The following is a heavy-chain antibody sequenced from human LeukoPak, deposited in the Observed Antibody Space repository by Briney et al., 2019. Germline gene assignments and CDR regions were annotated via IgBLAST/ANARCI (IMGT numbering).Heavy chain of an antibody. CDR1: GGSFSGYY. Sequence: SETLPLTCAVYGGSFSGYYWSWIRQPPGKGLEWIGEINHSGSTNYNPSLKSRVTISVDTSKNQFSLKLSSVTAADTAVYYCARGKYDFWSGYYQDYFDYWGQGTLVTVSS. D-gene: IGHD3-3*01. CDR3: ARGKYDFWSGYYQDYFDY. V-gene: IGHV4-34*01. J-gene: IGHJ4*02. CDR2: INHSGST.